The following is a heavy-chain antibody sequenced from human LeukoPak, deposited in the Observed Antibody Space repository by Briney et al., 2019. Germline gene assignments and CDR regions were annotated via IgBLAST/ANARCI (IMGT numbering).Heavy chain of an antibody. J-gene: IGHJ4*02. CDR3: VKDRRYYDYVWGSPYFDY. CDR2: IRYDGSNK. V-gene: IGHV3-30*02. CDR1: GFTFSSYG. D-gene: IGHD3-16*01. Sequence: PGGSLRLSCAASGFTFSSYGMHWVRQAPGKGLEWVAFIRYDGSNKYYADSVKGRFTISRDNSKNTLYLQMNSLRAEDTAVYYCVKDRRYYDYVWGSPYFDYWGQGTLVTVSS.